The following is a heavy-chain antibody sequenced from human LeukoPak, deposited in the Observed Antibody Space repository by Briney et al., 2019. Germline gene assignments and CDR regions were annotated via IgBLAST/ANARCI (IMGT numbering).Heavy chain of an antibody. V-gene: IGHV4-38-2*01. Sequence: SETLSLTCAVSGYSINSGYYWGWIRQPPGKGLEWVASIYNSGTTYYNPSLKSRVTISTDTSKNQFSLMLSSVTAADTAVYYCTKSRDGIRVAREGYFQHWGQGTLLTVSS. J-gene: IGHJ1*01. D-gene: IGHD5-24*01. CDR3: TKSRDGIRVAREGYFQH. CDR2: IYNSGTT. CDR1: GYSINSGYY.